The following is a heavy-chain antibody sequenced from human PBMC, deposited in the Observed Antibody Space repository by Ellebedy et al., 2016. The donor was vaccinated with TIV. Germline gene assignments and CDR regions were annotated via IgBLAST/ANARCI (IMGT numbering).Heavy chain of an antibody. Sequence: AASVKVSCKASGYTFTGYYMHWVRQAPGQGLEWMGWINPNSCGTNYAQKFQGRVTMTRDTSISTADMELSRLRSDDTAVYYCASLPHYGDSEPWGQGTLVTVSS. CDR2: INPNSCGT. CDR3: ASLPHYGDSEP. CDR1: GYTFTGYY. D-gene: IGHD4-17*01. J-gene: IGHJ5*02. V-gene: IGHV1-2*02.